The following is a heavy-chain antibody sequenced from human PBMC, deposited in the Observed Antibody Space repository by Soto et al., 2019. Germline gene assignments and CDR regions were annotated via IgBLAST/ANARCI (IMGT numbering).Heavy chain of an antibody. J-gene: IGHJ6*02. V-gene: IGHV1-2*04. CDR3: ARDHCSSTSCYAGVMDV. Sequence: ASLKVSCKASGYTFTGYYMHWVRQAPGQGLEWMGWINPNSGGTNYAQKFQGWVTMTRDTSISTAYMELSRLRSDDTAVYYCARDHCSSTSCYAGVMDVWGQGTTVTVSS. CDR2: INPNSGGT. D-gene: IGHD2-2*01. CDR1: GYTFTGYY.